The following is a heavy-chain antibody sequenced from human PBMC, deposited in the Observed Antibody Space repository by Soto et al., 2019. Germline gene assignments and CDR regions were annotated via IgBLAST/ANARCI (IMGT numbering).Heavy chain of an antibody. CDR2: ISGSGGST. Sequence: GGSLRLSCAASGFTFSNYAVTWVRQAPGKGLEWVSTISGSGGSTYYADSVKGRFTISRDNSKNTLYLQMNSLRAEDTAVYYCAKHDPVDYYDSSGPYDYWGQGTLVTVSS. V-gene: IGHV3-23*01. CDR1: GFTFSNYA. CDR3: AKHDPVDYYDSSGPYDY. D-gene: IGHD3-22*01. J-gene: IGHJ4*02.